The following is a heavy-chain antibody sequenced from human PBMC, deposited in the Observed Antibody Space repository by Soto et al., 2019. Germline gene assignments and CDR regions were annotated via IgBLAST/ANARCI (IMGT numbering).Heavy chain of an antibody. D-gene: IGHD1-20*01. CDR1: GSSISTYY. CDR3: ARYKSNYYYGMDV. J-gene: IGHJ6*02. V-gene: IGHV4-59*07. Sequence: SDTLSLTCAVSGSSISTYYWTWIRQPPGKGLEWIGYIYYSGITNYNPSLKSRVTISVDTSKNQFSLKLSSVTAADTAVYYCARYKSNYYYGMDVWGQGTTVTVS. CDR2: IYYSGIT.